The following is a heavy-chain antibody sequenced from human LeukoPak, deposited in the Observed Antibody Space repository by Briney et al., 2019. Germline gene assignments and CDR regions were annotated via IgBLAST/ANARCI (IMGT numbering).Heavy chain of an antibody. CDR1: GGSISSGSYY. J-gene: IGHJ4*02. Sequence: SETLSLTCTVSGGSISSGSYYWSWIRQPAGKGLEWIGRIYTSGSTNYNPSLKSRVTISVDTPKNQFSLKLSSVTAADTAVYYCAREDDNWNYAYYFDYWGQGTLVTVSS. CDR2: IYTSGST. V-gene: IGHV4-61*02. D-gene: IGHD1-7*01. CDR3: AREDDNWNYAYYFDY.